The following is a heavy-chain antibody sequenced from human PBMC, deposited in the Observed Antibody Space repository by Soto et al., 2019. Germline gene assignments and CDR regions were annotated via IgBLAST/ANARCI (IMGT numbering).Heavy chain of an antibody. D-gene: IGHD5-18*01. CDR2: IWYDGSNK. CDR3: AREEEERYSYGPTDD. J-gene: IGHJ4*02. Sequence: PGGSLRLSCAASGFTFSSYGMHWVRQAPGKGLEWVAVIWYDGSNKYYADSVKGRFTISRDNSKNTLYLQMNSLRAEDTAVYYCAREEEERYSYGPTDDWGEGTLVTVAS. V-gene: IGHV3-33*01. CDR1: GFTFSSYG.